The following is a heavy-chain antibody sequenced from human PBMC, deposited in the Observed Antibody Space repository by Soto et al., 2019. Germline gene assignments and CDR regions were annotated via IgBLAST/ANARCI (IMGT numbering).Heavy chain of an antibody. J-gene: IGHJ4*02. D-gene: IGHD6-19*01. CDR1: GYSFTSYW. CDR2: IYPGDSDT. V-gene: IGHV5-51*01. Sequence: EVQLVQSGAEVKKPGESLKISCKGSGYSFTSYWIGWVRQMPGKGLEWMGIIYPGDSDTRYSPSFQGQVTISADKSIXRAYRQWSSLKASDTAMYYCARLIAPNIAVAGWIDYWGQGTLVTVSS. CDR3: ARLIAPNIAVAGWIDY.